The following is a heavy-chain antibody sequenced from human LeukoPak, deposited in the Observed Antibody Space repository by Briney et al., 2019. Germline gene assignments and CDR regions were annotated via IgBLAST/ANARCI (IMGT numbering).Heavy chain of an antibody. CDR3: ARSLSAGIAAALDY. D-gene: IGHD6-13*01. CDR2: ISYDGSNK. CDR1: GFTFSSYA. V-gene: IGHV3-30-3*01. Sequence: GGSLRLSCAASGFTFSSYAMHWVRQAPGKGLEWVAVISYDGSNKYYADSVKGRFTISRDNSKNTLYLQMNSLRAEDTAVYYCARSLSAGIAAALDYWGQGTLVTVSS. J-gene: IGHJ4*02.